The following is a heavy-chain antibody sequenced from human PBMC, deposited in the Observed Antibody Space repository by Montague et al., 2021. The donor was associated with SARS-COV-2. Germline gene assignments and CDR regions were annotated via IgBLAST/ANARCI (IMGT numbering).Heavy chain of an antibody. J-gene: IGHJ4*02. D-gene: IGHD6-13*01. V-gene: IGHV6-1*01. CDR1: GDSVSRHSAT. CDR3: VRGIEAAGSYDY. CDR2: TYYRSMWKS. Sequence: CAISGDSVSRHSATWNWIRQSPPTGLEWLGRTYYRSMWKSDYARSVKGRIAINPDTSKNQFSLQLSSVTPEDTALYYCVRGIEAAGSYDYWGQGTLVTVSS.